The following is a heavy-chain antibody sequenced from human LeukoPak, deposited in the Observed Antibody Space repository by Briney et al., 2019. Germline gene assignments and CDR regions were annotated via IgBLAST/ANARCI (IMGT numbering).Heavy chain of an antibody. CDR1: VYTLTELS. J-gene: IGHJ5*02. Sequence: GASVKVSCKVSVYTLTELSMHWVRQAPGKGLEWMGGFDPEDGETIYAQKFQGRVTMTEDTSTDTAYMELSSLRSEDTAVYYCATDTYDSSGYVWFDPWGQGTLVTVSS. CDR2: FDPEDGET. D-gene: IGHD3-22*01. V-gene: IGHV1-24*01. CDR3: ATDTYDSSGYVWFDP.